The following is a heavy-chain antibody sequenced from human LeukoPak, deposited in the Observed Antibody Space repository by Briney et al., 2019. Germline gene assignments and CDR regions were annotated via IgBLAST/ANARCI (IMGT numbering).Heavy chain of an antibody. D-gene: IGHD2/OR15-2a*01. CDR2: IIPIFGTA. V-gene: IGHV1-69*05. Sequence: SVKVSCKASGGTFSSYAISWVRQAPGQGLEWMGRIIPIFGTANCAQKFQGRDTITTDESTSTAYMELSSLRSEDTAVYYCARVRGTLGFDYWGQGTLVTVSS. CDR3: ARVRGTLGFDY. CDR1: GGTFSSYA. J-gene: IGHJ4*02.